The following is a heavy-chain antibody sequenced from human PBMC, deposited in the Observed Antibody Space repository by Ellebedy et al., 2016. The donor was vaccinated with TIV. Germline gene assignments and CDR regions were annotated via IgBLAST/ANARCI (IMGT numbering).Heavy chain of an antibody. J-gene: IGHJ6*02. Sequence: GGSLRLSXVGSGFTSHDYAMHWVRQAPGKGLEWVPGIYWNSDRIDYADSVKGRFSISRDNAKNSLYLQMNSLRAEDTALYYCGKDITAGGMDIWGPGTTVTVSS. CDR1: GFTSHDYA. V-gene: IGHV3-9*02. CDR2: IYWNSDRI. CDR3: GKDITAGGMDI.